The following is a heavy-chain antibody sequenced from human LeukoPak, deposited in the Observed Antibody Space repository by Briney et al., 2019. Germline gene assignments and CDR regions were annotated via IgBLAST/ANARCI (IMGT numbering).Heavy chain of an antibody. V-gene: IGHV3-48*03. CDR1: GFTFSSYE. CDR3: ASIHMVRGVTIDY. D-gene: IGHD3-10*01. CDR2: ISSSGSTI. Sequence: GGSLRLSCAASGFTFSSYEMNWVRQAPGKGLEWVSYISSSGSTIYYADSVKGRFTISRDNAKNSLYLQMNSLRAEDTAVYYCASIHMVRGVTIDYWGQGTLVTVSS. J-gene: IGHJ4*02.